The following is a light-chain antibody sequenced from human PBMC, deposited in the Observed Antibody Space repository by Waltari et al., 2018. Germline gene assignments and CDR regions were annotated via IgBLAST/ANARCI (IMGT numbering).Light chain of an antibody. Sequence: DIQMTQSPSSLSASVWDRLTLTCRTSENIAHYLHWYQQKPGKVPKLLVSSASTLQRGVPPRFSGSGSGTEFTLTSSGLQREDLATYYCQQTYTTPFTFGPGTKVDVK. J-gene: IGKJ3*01. CDR2: SAS. CDR3: QQTYTTPFT. CDR1: ENIAHY. V-gene: IGKV1-39*01.